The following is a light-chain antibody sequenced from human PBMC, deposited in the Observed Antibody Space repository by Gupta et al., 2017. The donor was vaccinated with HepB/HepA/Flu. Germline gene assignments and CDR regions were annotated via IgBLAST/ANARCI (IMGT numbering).Light chain of an antibody. CDR1: QDIGNY. J-gene: IGKJ4*01. CDR2: DAS. V-gene: IGKV1-33*01. Sequence: DIQMTQSPSSLSASVGDRVTITCQASQDIGNYLNWYQQKPGKAPKLLIYDASNLETGVPSRFSGSADGTDFTFTSSSLQHEDGAKYYWQQYDNLLTFGGGTKVEIK. CDR3: QQYDNLLT.